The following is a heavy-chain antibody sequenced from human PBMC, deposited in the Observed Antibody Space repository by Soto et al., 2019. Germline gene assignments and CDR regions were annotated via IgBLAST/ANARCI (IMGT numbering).Heavy chain of an antibody. CDR1: GFTFSDHY. J-gene: IGHJ4*02. CDR2: TRNKANSYTT. CDR3: DRVVGASRFDY. Sequence: EVQLVESGGGLVQPGGSLRLSCAASGFTFSDHYMDWVRQAPGKGLEWVGRTRNKANSYTTEYAAYVKGRFTISRDDSKNSLYLQMNSLKTEDTAVYYCDRVVGASRFDYWGQGTLVTVSS. V-gene: IGHV3-72*01. D-gene: IGHD1-26*01.